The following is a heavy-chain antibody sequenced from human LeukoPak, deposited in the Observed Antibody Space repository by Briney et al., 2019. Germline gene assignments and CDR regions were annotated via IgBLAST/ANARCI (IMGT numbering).Heavy chain of an antibody. J-gene: IGHJ6*03. CDR2: ISYSGTNA. CDR3: AKATHGDYYYYMDV. CDR1: AFTISGYA. D-gene: IGHD3-10*01. Sequence: GGSLRLSCAASAFTISGYAMTWVRQAPGKGLEWVSTISYSGTNAYYADSVKGRFTISRDNSKNMLYLQMNSLRAEDTALYYCAKATHGDYYYYMDVWAKGPRSPSP. V-gene: IGHV3-23*01.